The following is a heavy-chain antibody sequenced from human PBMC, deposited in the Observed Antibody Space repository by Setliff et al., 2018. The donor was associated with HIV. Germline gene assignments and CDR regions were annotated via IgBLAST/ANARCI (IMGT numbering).Heavy chain of an antibody. D-gene: IGHD3-22*01. CDR1: GGSASNSRYY. CDR3: ARSRIRGYYDTSPAMAFDI. Sequence: SETLSLTCTVSGGSASNSRYYWAWIRQPPGKGLEYIGSIHYNEKTYYNPSLKSRVTISIDTSKNQFSLHFYSVTAADTAVYYCARSRIRGYYDTSPAMAFDIWGQGTMVTVSS. J-gene: IGHJ3*02. V-gene: IGHV4-39*01. CDR2: IHYNEKT.